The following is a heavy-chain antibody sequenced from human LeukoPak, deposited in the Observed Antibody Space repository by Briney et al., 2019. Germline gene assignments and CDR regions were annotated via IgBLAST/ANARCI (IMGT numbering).Heavy chain of an antibody. J-gene: IGHJ4*02. Sequence: PWETLSLTCAVYGGSFSGYYWSWIRQPPGKGLEWIWEINRSGSTNYNASLKSRVTISLDTSKNQLYLKLSSVTPADTAVYYGARRRHSSGYYYPTHFDYWGQGTLVTVST. CDR2: INRSGST. CDR3: ARRRHSSGYYYPTHFDY. CDR1: GGSFSGYY. D-gene: IGHD3-22*01. V-gene: IGHV4-34*01.